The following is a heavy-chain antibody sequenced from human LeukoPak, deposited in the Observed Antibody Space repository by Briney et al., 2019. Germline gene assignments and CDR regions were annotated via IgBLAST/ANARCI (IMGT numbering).Heavy chain of an antibody. CDR2: VYTSGET. CDR3: ARGLGVTTPENWFDP. J-gene: IGHJ5*02. Sequence: SETLSLTCTVSGASISSYDWSWIRQPAGKALEWIGRVYTSGETNYNPSLKSRVTMSVDTSKNQFSLKLSSVTAADTAVYYCARGLGVTTPENWFDPWGQGTLVTVSP. CDR1: GASISSYD. V-gene: IGHV4-4*07. D-gene: IGHD3-22*01.